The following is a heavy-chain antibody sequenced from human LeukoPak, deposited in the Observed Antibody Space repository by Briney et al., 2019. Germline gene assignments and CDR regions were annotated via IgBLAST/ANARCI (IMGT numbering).Heavy chain of an antibody. CDR3: ATDPPGSGSYGFDY. V-gene: IGHV1-46*01. CDR1: GYSFTSYS. D-gene: IGHD1-26*01. CDR2: IKPSDGGT. Sequence: ASVRVSCKASGYSFTSYSMHWVRQAPGQGLEWMGRIKPSDGGTTYAQKFQGRVTMTRDTSTSTVYMELSSLSSEDTAVYYCATDPPGSGSYGFDYWGQGTLVTVSS. J-gene: IGHJ4*02.